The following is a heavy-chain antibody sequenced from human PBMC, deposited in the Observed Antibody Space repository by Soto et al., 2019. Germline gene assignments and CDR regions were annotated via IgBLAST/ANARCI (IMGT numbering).Heavy chain of an antibody. V-gene: IGHV1-18*01. J-gene: IGHJ4*02. Sequence: APVKVSCKASGYTFTSYGISWGRQAPGQGLEWMGWISAYNGNTNYAQKLQGRVTMTTDTSTSTAYMELRSLRSDDTAVYYCARYAGASCGRHCYSAFVYRGQAPLVTVSS. CDR1: GYTFTSYG. CDR3: ARYAGASCGRHCYSAFVY. D-gene: IGHD2-21*01. CDR2: ISAYNGNT.